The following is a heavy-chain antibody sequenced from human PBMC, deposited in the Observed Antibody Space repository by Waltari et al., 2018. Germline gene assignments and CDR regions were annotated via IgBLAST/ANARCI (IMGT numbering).Heavy chain of an antibody. CDR2: IYYSGST. CDR3: ARDASIVGASPPSRDAFDI. V-gene: IGHV4-31*03. J-gene: IGHJ3*02. CDR1: DGSISRGGYS. Sequence: QVQLQESGPGLVKPSQTLSLTCTVSDGSISRGGYSWSWIRQPPGKGLEWIGYIYYSGSTYYNPSLKSRVTISVDTSKNQFSLKLSSVTAADTAVYYCARDASIVGASPPSRDAFDIWGQGTIVTVSS. D-gene: IGHD1-26*01.